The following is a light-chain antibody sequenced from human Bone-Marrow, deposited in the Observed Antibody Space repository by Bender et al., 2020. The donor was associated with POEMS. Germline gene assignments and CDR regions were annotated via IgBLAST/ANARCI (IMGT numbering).Light chain of an antibody. V-gene: IGLV1-51*01. CDR1: NSTIGTNA. J-gene: IGLJ3*02. CDR3: GTWDSSLSVNWV. CDR2: DTE. Sequence: QSVLTQPPSASGTPGQRVTISCSGSNSTIGTNAVNWYRQLPGTAPKLLISDTEKRPSGVPDRFSASKSGTSATLGITGLQTGDEADYYCGTWDSSLSVNWVFGERTKLTVL.